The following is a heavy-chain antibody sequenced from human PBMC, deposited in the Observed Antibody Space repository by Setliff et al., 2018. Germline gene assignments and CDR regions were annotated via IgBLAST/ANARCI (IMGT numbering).Heavy chain of an antibody. V-gene: IGHV3-15*01. CDR1: GFTFSNAW. J-gene: IGHJ6*02. Sequence: NPGGSLRLSCAASGFTFSNAWMSWVRQAPGKGLEWVGRIKRESDGGTTDYAAPVKGRFTISRDDSKNTLYLQMNSLKTEDTAVYYCISLWLGYYGLDVWGQGTTVTVSS. CDR2: IKRESDGGTT. D-gene: IGHD5-18*01. CDR3: ISLWLGYYGLDV.